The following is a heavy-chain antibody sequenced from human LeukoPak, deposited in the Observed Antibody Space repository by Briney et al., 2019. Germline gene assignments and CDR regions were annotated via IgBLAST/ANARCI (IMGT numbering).Heavy chain of an antibody. CDR2: INPNSGGT. D-gene: IGHD6-19*01. J-gene: IGHJ5*02. CDR3: ARSPRSGINWFDP. Sequence: ASVKVSCKASGYTFTSYYMHWVRQAPGQGLEWMGWINPNSGGTNFAQKFQGRVTMTRDTSISTAYMELSRLRSDDTAVYYCARSPRSGINWFDPWGQGTLVTVSS. V-gene: IGHV1-2*02. CDR1: GYTFTSYY.